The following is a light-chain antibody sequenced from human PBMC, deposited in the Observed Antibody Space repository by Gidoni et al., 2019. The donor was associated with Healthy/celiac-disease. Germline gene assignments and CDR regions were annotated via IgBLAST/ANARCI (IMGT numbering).Light chain of an antibody. CDR1: ALPKQY. CDR2: KDR. V-gene: IGLV3-25*02. J-gene: IGLJ2*01. Sequence: SYELTQTPSVSLSPGQTARITCSGDALPKQYAYWYQQKPGQAPVLVIYKDRERPSGIPERFSGSSSGTTVTLTISGVQAEDEADYYCQSADSSGTYVVFGGGTKLTVL. CDR3: QSADSSGTYVV.